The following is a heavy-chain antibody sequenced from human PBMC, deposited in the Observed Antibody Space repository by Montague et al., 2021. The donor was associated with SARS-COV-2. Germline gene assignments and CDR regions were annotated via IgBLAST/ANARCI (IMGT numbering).Heavy chain of an antibody. Sequence: SETLSLTCAVSGGSISNSNWWSWVRQPPGKGLEWIGEIFHSGNTNYNPSLKSRVTISIDKSKNQFSLKLRSVTAADTAIYFCAGSSIAGGQHWFDPWGQGSLVTVSS. CDR1: GGSISNSNW. CDR2: IFHSGNT. D-gene: IGHD6-6*01. CDR3: AGSSIAGGQHWFDP. J-gene: IGHJ5*02. V-gene: IGHV4-4*02.